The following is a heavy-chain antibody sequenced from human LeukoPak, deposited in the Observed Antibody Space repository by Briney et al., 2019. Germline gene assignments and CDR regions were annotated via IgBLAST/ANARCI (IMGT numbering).Heavy chain of an antibody. Sequence: GGSLRLSCAVSGFTFSNYVMNWVRQAPGKGLEWVSTISGSGGDTYYADSVKGRFTISRDNSKNTLYLQMNSRRGEDTAVYYCARRSTSASYWGDFDYWGQGTPVTVSS. J-gene: IGHJ4*02. CDR2: ISGSGGDT. CDR1: GFTFSNYV. V-gene: IGHV3-23*01. CDR3: ARRSTSASYWGDFDY. D-gene: IGHD1-26*01.